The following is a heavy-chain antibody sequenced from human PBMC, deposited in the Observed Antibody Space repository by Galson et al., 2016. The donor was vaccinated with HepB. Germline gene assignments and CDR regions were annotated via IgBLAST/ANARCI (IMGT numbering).Heavy chain of an antibody. CDR1: GDSVSNINSA. Sequence: CAISGDSVSNINSAWAWVRQSPSRGLEWLGRTYYRSKWFNHYAVSVKSRMTINADTSNNQFSLQQESVTLGDTAVYYCTRAAENWDGMWRNGFAVWGQGTVVTVS. J-gene: IGHJ3*01. CDR3: TRAAENWDGMWRNGFAV. CDR2: TYYRSKWFN. V-gene: IGHV6-1*01. D-gene: IGHD1-1*01.